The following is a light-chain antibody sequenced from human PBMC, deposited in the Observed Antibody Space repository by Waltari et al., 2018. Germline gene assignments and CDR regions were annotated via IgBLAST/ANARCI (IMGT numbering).Light chain of an antibody. CDR3: GTWDTSLSPHVI. V-gene: IGLV1-51*02. Sequence: QSLLTQPPSVSAAPGQKVTISCSGSDSNIGPNFVSLYQQVPGSAPKLLIFEDEKRPSGIPARFSGSKSATSATLAITGLQPGDEADFYCGTWDTSLSPHVIFGGGTRLTVL. CDR1: DSNIGPNF. CDR2: EDE. J-gene: IGLJ2*01.